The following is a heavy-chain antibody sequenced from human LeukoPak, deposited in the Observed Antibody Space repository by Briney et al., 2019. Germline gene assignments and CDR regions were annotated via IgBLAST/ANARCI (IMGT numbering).Heavy chain of an antibody. CDR1: GXTFSSYS. CDR3: ARASGSHFDY. J-gene: IGHJ4*02. Sequence: GGSLRLSCAASGXTFSSYSMNWVRQAPGKGLEYISYISSSSSTIYYADSVKGRFTISRDNAKDSLYLQMNSLRVDDTAVYYCARASGSHFDYWGQGTLVTVSS. V-gene: IGHV3-48*01. D-gene: IGHD5-12*01. CDR2: ISSSSSTI.